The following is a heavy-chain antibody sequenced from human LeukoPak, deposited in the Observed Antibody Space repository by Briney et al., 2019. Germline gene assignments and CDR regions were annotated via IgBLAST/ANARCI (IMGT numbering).Heavy chain of an antibody. V-gene: IGHV3-21*01. Sequence: GGSLRLSCAASGFTFSSYSMNWARQAPGKGLEWVSSISSSSSYIYYADSVKGRFTISRDNAKNSLYLQMNSLRAEDTAVYYCARDGLLGYCSGGSCYSDYWGQGTLVTVSS. CDR1: GFTFSSYS. CDR3: ARDGLLGYCSGGSCYSDY. J-gene: IGHJ4*02. D-gene: IGHD2-15*01. CDR2: ISSSSSYI.